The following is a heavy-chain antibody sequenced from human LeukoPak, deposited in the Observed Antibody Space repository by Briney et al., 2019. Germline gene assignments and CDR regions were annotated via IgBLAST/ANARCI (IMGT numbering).Heavy chain of an antibody. CDR2: IWYDGSNE. CDR3: AREWPLRHEGGYFDY. CDR1: GFTFSSYG. V-gene: IGHV3-33*01. D-gene: IGHD5-12*01. Sequence: GGSLRLSCAASGFTFSSYGMHWVRQAPGKGLEWVATIWYDGSNEDYGDSVEGRFTISRDNSKNTLYLEMNSLRAEDTAVYYCAREWPLRHEGGYFDYWGQGTLVTVSS. J-gene: IGHJ4*02.